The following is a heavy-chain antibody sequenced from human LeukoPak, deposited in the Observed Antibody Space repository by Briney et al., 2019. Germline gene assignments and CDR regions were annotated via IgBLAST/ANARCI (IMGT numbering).Heavy chain of an antibody. CDR3: AVRSGWAYYFDY. Sequence: SVKVSCKASGGTFSSYAISWVRQAPGQGLEWMGRIIPILGIANYAQKFQGRVTITADKSTSTAYMELSSLRSEDTAVYYCAVRSGWAYYFDYWGQGTLVTVSS. J-gene: IGHJ4*02. CDR2: IIPILGIA. V-gene: IGHV1-69*04. CDR1: GGTFSSYA. D-gene: IGHD6-19*01.